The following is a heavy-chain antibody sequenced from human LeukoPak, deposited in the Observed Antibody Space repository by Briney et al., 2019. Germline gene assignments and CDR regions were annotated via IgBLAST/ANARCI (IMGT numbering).Heavy chain of an antibody. Sequence: ASVKVSCKASRDTFSTYAINWVRQATGQGLEWMGWMNPNSGNTGYAQKFQGRVTITRNTSISTAYMELSSLRSEDTAVYYCARGRGADHYYYYMDVWGKGTTVTVSS. D-gene: IGHD3-10*01. CDR1: RDTFSTYA. V-gene: IGHV1-8*03. J-gene: IGHJ6*03. CDR2: MNPNSGNT. CDR3: ARGRGADHYYYYMDV.